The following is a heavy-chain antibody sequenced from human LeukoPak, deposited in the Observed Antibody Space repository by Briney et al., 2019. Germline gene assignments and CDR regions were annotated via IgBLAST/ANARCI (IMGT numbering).Heavy chain of an antibody. CDR1: GFTFSSYA. V-gene: IGHV3-23*01. CDR3: VKMPVSYSSGWTTFDY. CDR2: ISASGTST. Sequence: GGSLRLSCAASGFTFSSYAVSWVRQAPGEGLEWVSGISASGTSTCYTDSVKGRFTISRDNSKNTLYLQMNSLRAEDTAVYYCVKMPVSYSSGWTTFDYWGRGTLVTVSS. J-gene: IGHJ4*02. D-gene: IGHD6-19*01.